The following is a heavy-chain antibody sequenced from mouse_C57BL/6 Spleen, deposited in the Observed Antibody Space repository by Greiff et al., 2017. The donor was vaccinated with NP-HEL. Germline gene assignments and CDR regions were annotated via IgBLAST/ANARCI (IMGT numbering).Heavy chain of an antibody. CDR3: ASPYYYGSSYNYFDY. J-gene: IGHJ2*01. D-gene: IGHD1-1*01. CDR2: IYPGSGST. V-gene: IGHV1-55*01. CDR1: GYTFTSYW. Sequence: QVQLQQPGAELVKPGASVKMSCKASGYTFTSYWITWVKQRPGQGLEWIGDIYPGSGSTNYNEKFKSKATLTVNKSSSTAYMELRSLTSEDSAVYYCASPYYYGSSYNYFDYWGQGTTLTVSS.